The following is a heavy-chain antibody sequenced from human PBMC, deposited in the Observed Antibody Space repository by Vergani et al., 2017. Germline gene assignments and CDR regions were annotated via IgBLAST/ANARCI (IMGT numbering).Heavy chain of an antibody. CDR1: GGSITSSSYY. CDR3: ARHGVGYCGGGSCYPYFDY. V-gene: IGHV4-39*01. D-gene: IGHD2-15*01. CDR2: IYYSGST. Sequence: QLQLQESGPGLVKPSETLSLTCTVPGGSITSSSYYWGCIRQPPGKGLEWIGSIYYSGSTYYNPSLKSRVTISVDTSKNQSSLKLSSVTAADTAVYYCARHGVGYCGGGSCYPYFDYWGQGTLVTVSS. J-gene: IGHJ4*02.